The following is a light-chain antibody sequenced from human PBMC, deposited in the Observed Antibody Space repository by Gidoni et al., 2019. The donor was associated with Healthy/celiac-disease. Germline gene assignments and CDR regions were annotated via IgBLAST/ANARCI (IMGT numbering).Light chain of an antibody. V-gene: IGKV4-1*01. CDR2: WAS. Sequence: DIVMTQSPDSLAVSLGERATINCKSSQSVLYSSNNNNYLAWYQQKPGQPPKLLIYWASTRESGVPDRFSGSGSGTDFTLTISSLQAEDVAVYYCQQYYSTPGSFXQXTKLEIK. CDR1: QSVLYSSNNNNY. J-gene: IGKJ2*03. CDR3: QQYYSTPGS.